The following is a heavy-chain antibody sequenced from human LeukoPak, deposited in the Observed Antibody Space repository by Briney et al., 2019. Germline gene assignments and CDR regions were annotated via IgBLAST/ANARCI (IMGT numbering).Heavy chain of an antibody. J-gene: IGHJ4*02. D-gene: IGHD3-22*01. CDR2: IYSGGSI. CDR3: AKNSDSSGTYFDH. V-gene: IGHV3-53*01. Sequence: GGSLRLSCAASGFTVSTNYMSWVRQAPGKGLEWVSIIYSGGSIYYADSVKGRFTISRDSFKNSLYLQMNSLRAEDTALYYCAKNSDSSGTYFDHGGQGTLVTVSS. CDR1: GFTVSTNY.